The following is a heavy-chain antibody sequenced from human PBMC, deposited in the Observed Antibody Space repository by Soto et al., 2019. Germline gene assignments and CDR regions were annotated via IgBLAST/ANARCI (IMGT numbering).Heavy chain of an antibody. CDR3: ARALGGYFRGVITRGYFDY. CDR2: INHSGST. CDR1: GGSSSGYY. D-gene: IGHD3-10*02. V-gene: IGHV4-34*01. J-gene: IGHJ4*02. Sequence: PSETLSLTCAVYGGSSSGYYWSWIRQPPGKGLEWIGEINHSGSTNYNPSLKSRVTISVDTSKNQFSLKLSSVTAADTAVYYCARALGGYFRGVITRGYFDYWGQGTLVTVSS.